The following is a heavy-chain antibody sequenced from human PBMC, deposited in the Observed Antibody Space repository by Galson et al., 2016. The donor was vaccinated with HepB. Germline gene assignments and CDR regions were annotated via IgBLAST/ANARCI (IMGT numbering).Heavy chain of an antibody. CDR1: GFSFTNYS. CDR2: ISSSSNLI. D-gene: IGHD3-10*01. V-gene: IGHV3-21*01. Sequence: SLRLSCAASGFSFTNYSMNWVRQAPGKGLEWVSSISSSSNLIYYSESMKGRLTVSRDNAKNSLYLQMKSLRAEDAAGYYCARENVITKVRGLIAAYGMDVWGQGTTVTVSS. CDR3: ARENVITKVRGLIAAYGMDV. J-gene: IGHJ6*02.